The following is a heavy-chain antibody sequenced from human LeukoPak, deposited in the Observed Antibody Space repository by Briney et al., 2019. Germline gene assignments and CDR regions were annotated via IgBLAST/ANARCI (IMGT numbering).Heavy chain of an antibody. D-gene: IGHD3-10*01. CDR2: ISYDGTDE. J-gene: IGHJ4*02. CDR1: GFIFSYYA. CDR3: ARGGVVTGSKYALEY. Sequence: PGGSLRLSCTASGFIFSYYAMHWVCQAPGKGLEWVAIISYDGTDENFAESVEGRFTISRDNSVSTVYLQMNSLRPDDTAVYFCARGGVVTGSKYALEYWGQGTLVTASS. V-gene: IGHV3-30*01.